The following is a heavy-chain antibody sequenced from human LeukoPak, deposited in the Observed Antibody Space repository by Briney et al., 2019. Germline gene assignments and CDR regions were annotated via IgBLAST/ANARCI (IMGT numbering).Heavy chain of an antibody. CDR2: IYSGGST. CDR3: ARKTDSSGSGDY. D-gene: IGHD3-22*01. J-gene: IGHJ4*02. V-gene: IGHV3-53*01. CDR1: GFTVSSNY. Sequence: GGSLRLSCAASGFTVSSNYMSWVRQAPGKGLEWVSVIYSGGSTYYADSVQGRFTISRDASKNTLFLQMNSLRADDTAVYYCARKTDSSGSGDYWGQGTLVTVSS.